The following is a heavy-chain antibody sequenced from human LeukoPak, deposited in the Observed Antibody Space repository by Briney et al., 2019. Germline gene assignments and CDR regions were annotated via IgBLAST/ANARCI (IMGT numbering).Heavy chain of an antibody. CDR1: GYTFTSYY. CDR2: INPSGGST. D-gene: IGHD3-10*01. CDR3: AILSMDRGVIIVPFDY. Sequence: ASVKVSCKASGYTFTSYYMHWVRQAPGQGLEWMGIINPSGGSTSYAQKFQGRVTMTRDMSTSTVYMELSSLRSEDTAVYYCAILSMDRGVIIVPFDYWGQGTLVTVSS. J-gene: IGHJ4*02. V-gene: IGHV1-46*01.